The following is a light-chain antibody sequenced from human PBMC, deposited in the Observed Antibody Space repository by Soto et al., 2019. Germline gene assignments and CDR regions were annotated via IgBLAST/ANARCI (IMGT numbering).Light chain of an antibody. CDR3: QQYGSSGT. CDR1: QSVSSY. Sequence: EIVLTQSPATLSLSPGERATLSCRASQSVSSYLAWYQHQPGQAPRLLIYGASTRATGIPDRFSGSGSGTDFTLTISRLEPEDFAVYYCQQYGSSGTFGQGTKVDI. J-gene: IGKJ1*01. V-gene: IGKV3-20*01. CDR2: GAS.